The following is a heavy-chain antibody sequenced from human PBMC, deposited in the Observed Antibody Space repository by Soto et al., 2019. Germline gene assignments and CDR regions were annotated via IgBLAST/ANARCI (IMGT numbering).Heavy chain of an antibody. Sequence: GALRLSCAASGFTFSSYSMNWVRQAPGKGLEWVSSISSSSYIYYADSVKGRFTISRDNAKNSLYLQMNSLRAEDTAVYYCARTEEYSSSWYGGYYYYGMDVWGQGTTVTVSS. CDR3: ARTEEYSSSWYGGYYYYGMDV. V-gene: IGHV3-21*01. CDR1: GFTFSSYS. CDR2: ISSSSYI. D-gene: IGHD6-13*01. J-gene: IGHJ6*02.